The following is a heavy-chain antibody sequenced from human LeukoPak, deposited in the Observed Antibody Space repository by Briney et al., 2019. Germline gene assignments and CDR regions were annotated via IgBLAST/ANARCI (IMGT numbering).Heavy chain of an antibody. CDR1: GGTFSSYA. Sequence: ASVKVSCKASGGTFSSYAISWVRQAPGQGLEWMGGIIPIFGTANYAQKLQGRVTMTTDTSTSTAYMELRSLRSDDTAVYYCARDLIVWFGDLGFDYWGQGTLVTVSS. V-gene: IGHV1-69*05. CDR2: IIPIFGTA. D-gene: IGHD3-10*01. J-gene: IGHJ4*02. CDR3: ARDLIVWFGDLGFDY.